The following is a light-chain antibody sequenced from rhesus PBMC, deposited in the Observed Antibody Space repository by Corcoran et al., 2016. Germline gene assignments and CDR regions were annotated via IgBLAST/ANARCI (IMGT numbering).Light chain of an antibody. V-gene: IGKV3-35*01. CDR3: QQYNNWNS. J-gene: IGKJ2*01. Sequence: EIVMTQSPATLSLSPGESATLSCRASQSVSNNLAWYQQKPGKAPRLLIYYASNRAKGIPDRCSGRGAGTDFTLTISSLEPEDVGSYYCQQYNNWNSCGQGTKVEIK. CDR2: YAS. CDR1: QSVSNN.